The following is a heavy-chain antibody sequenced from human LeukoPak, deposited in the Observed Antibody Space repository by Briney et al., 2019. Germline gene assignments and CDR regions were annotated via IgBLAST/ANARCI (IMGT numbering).Heavy chain of an antibody. CDR3: AKLYSGYSGYDLDY. CDR2: IRYDGSKK. V-gene: IGHV3-30*02. J-gene: IGHJ4*02. D-gene: IGHD5-12*01. Sequence: GGSLRLSCAASGFIFSSYGMHWVRQAPGKGLEWVAFIRYDGSKKYYADSVKGRFTISRDNSKNTLYLQMNSLRTEDTAVYYCAKLYSGYSGYDLDYWGQGTLVTVSS. CDR1: GFIFSSYG.